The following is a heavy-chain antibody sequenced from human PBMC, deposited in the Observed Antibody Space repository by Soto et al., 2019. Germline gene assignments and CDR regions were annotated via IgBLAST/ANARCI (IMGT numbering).Heavy chain of an antibody. Sequence: QVQLVQSGAEVKNPGASVKVSCKASGYNFISNHMHWVRQAPGQGLEWMGIIKFRDDMTNYAQKFQGRVTMTRDTSTSTVYMELSSLRSDDTAVYYCARDYNWGTDYWGQGTLVTVSA. CDR2: IKFRDDMT. J-gene: IGHJ4*02. CDR3: ARDYNWGTDY. D-gene: IGHD1-1*01. CDR1: GYNFISNH. V-gene: IGHV1-46*01.